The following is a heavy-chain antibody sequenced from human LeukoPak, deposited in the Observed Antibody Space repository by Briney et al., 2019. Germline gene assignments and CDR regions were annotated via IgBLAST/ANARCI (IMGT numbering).Heavy chain of an antibody. CDR3: ATESEYQLLFRDAFDI. J-gene: IGHJ3*02. Sequence: ASVKVSCKVSGYTLTELSMHWVRQAPGKGLEWMGGFDPEDGETIYAQKFQGRVTMTEDTSTDTAYMELSSLRSEVTAVYYCATESEYQLLFRDAFDIWGQGTMVTVSS. V-gene: IGHV1-24*01. CDR2: FDPEDGET. CDR1: GYTLTELS. D-gene: IGHD2-2*01.